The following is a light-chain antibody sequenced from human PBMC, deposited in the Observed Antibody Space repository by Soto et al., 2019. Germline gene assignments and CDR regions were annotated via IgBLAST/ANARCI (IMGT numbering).Light chain of an antibody. Sequence: QSVLTQPPSASGGPGQSVTIACTGTKNDIGVYDFVSWYQHHPGKAPRLIIYEVVQRPSGVPDRFSGSKSGNTASLTVSGLQAADEADYFCKSYAGSNTYVFGSGTKVTVL. J-gene: IGLJ1*01. CDR2: EVV. V-gene: IGLV2-8*01. CDR1: KNDIGVYDF. CDR3: KSYAGSNTYV.